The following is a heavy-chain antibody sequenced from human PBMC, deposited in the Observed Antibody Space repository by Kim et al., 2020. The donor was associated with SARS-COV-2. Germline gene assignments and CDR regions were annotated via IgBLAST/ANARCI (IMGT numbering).Heavy chain of an antibody. J-gene: IGHJ5*02. V-gene: IGHV4-4*02. Sequence: KSRVTISVAKSKNQFSLKLSSVTAADTAVYYCARMKIVVVPAATHNWFDPWGQGTLVTVSS. D-gene: IGHD2-2*01. CDR3: ARMKIVVVPAATHNWFDP.